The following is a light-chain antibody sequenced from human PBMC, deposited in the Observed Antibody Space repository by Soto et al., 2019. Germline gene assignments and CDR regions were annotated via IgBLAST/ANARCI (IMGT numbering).Light chain of an antibody. CDR1: QYMTRTY. CDR2: AAS. CDR3: HQYDKAPQT. V-gene: IGKV3-20*01. Sequence: EIVLTQSPGTLSLSPGERATLSCRASQYMTRTYIAGYQQKPGQAPRLLIYAASNRATGIPDKFSGSGSGTDYSLTITRLEPEDSAVYYCHQYDKAPQTFGQGTKVEIK. J-gene: IGKJ2*01.